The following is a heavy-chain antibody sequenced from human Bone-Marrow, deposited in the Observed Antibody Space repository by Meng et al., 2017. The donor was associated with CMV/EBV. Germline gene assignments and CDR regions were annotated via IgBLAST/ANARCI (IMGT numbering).Heavy chain of an antibody. D-gene: IGHD2-2*02. J-gene: IGHJ4*02. Sequence: SETLSLTCTVSGGSISSYYWSWIRQLPGKGLEWSGYIYYSGSTNYNPSLKSRVTISVDTSKNQFSLKLNSVTAADTAVYYCARGCSSTSCYTAFDYWGQGTLVTVYS. CDR2: IYYSGST. V-gene: IGHV4-59*01. CDR1: GGSISSYY. CDR3: ARGCSSTSCYTAFDY.